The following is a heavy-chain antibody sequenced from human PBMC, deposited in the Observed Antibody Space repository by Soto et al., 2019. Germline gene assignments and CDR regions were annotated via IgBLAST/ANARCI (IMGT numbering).Heavy chain of an antibody. J-gene: IGHJ4*02. Sequence: GGSLRLSCAASGFTFSSYAMSWVRQAPGKGLEWVSAISGSGGSTYYEDSVKGRFTISRDNSKNTLYLQMNSLRAEDTAVYYCANPPLPYYDFWSGYYDYWGQGTLVTVSS. CDR2: ISGSGGST. CDR1: GFTFSSYA. CDR3: ANPPLPYYDFWSGYYDY. V-gene: IGHV3-23*01. D-gene: IGHD3-3*01.